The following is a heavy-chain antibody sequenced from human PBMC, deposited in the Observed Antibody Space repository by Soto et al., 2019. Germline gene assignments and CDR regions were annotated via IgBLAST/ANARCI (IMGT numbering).Heavy chain of an antibody. Sequence: QVQLVESGGGVVQPGRSLRLSCAASGFTFSSYAMHWVRQAPGKGLEWVAVISYDGSNKYYADSVKGRFTISRDKSKNTLYLQMNSLRAEDTAVYYCARDLRIDYSNWFDYWGQGTLVTVSS. D-gene: IGHD4-4*01. J-gene: IGHJ4*02. CDR3: ARDLRIDYSNWFDY. CDR1: GFTFSSYA. CDR2: ISYDGSNK. V-gene: IGHV3-30-3*01.